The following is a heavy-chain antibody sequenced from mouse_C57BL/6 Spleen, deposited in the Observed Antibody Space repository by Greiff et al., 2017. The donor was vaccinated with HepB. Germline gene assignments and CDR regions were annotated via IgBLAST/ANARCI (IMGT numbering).Heavy chain of an antibody. CDR3: ARGSGHYFDY. CDR1: GFTFSDYG. CDR2: ISSGSSTI. V-gene: IGHV5-17*01. J-gene: IGHJ2*01. D-gene: IGHD3-2*02. Sequence: EVMLVESGGGLVKPGGSLKLSCAASGFTFSDYGMHWVRQAPEKGLEWVAYISSGSSTIYYADTVKGRFTISRDNAKNTLFLQMTSLRSEDTAMYYCARGSGHYFDYWGQGTTLTVSS.